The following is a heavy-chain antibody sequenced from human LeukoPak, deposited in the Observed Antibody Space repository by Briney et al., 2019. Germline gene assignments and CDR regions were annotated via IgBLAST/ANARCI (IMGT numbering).Heavy chain of an antibody. D-gene: IGHD6-6*01. CDR1: GCALTIYA. V-gene: IGHV1-69*05. J-gene: IGHJ4*02. CDR2: IIPIFGTA. Sequence: ASVTLSCKGAGCALTIYAYCWMRQAPGPGMGLVGGIIPIFGTANYAQKFQGRVTITTDESTSTAYMELSSLRSEDTAVYYCARSGSSSSAGFDYWGQGTLVTVSS. CDR3: ARSGSSSSAGFDY.